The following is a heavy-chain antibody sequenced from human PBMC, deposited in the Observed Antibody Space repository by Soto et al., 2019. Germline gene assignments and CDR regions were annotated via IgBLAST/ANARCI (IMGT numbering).Heavy chain of an antibody. J-gene: IGHJ6*02. CDR1: GFTFSSYG. Sequence: PGRSLRLSFASSGFTFSSYGMHWVRQAPGKGLEWVAVIWYDGSNKYYADSVKGRFTISRDNSKNTLYLQMNSLRAEDTAVYYCASWSSSPRNYYGMDVWGQGTTVTVSS. D-gene: IGHD6-6*01. V-gene: IGHV3-33*01. CDR2: IWYDGSNK. CDR3: ASWSSSPRNYYGMDV.